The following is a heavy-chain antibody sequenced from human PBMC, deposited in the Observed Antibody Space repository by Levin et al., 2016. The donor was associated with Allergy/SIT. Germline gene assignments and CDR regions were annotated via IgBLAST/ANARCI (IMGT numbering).Heavy chain of an antibody. J-gene: IGHJ6*02. CDR2: LNNEGTDT. CDR3: ARDVANALDV. CDR1: GFRFNFHW. V-gene: IGHV3-74*01. Sequence: GESLKISCAASGFRFNFHWMHWVRQAPGKGPVWVARLNNEGTDTTYADAVKGRFTISRDNAKNTVYLQMNGLRAEDTAVYYCARDVANALDVWGQGTPVTVSS.